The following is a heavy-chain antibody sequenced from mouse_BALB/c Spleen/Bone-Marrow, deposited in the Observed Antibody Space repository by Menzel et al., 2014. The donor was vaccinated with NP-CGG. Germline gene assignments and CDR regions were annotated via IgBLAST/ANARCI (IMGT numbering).Heavy chain of an antibody. CDR2: ITSGGGNT. Sequence: EVKLAGSGGGLVKPGGSLKLSCTASGFAFSNCDMSWVRQTPEKRLEWVATITSGGGNTYYPDSVKGRFTISRDNARNTLYLQMSSLRSEDTALYYCARVWDWFAYWRQGTLVPVTA. CDR3: ARVWDWFAY. J-gene: IGHJ3*01. V-gene: IGHV5-9*02. D-gene: IGHD4-1*01. CDR1: GFAFSNCD.